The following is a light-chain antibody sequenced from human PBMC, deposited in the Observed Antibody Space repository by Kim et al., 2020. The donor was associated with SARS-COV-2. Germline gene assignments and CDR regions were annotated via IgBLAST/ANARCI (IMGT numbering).Light chain of an antibody. CDR3: QQYYSTPIT. Sequence: ATINGKASQCVLYSSNNKNYLAWYQQKPGQPPKLLIYWASTRESGVPDRFSGSGSGTDFTLTISSLQAEDVAVYYCQQYYSTPITFGQGTRLEIK. CDR1: QCVLYSSNNKNY. V-gene: IGKV4-1*01. CDR2: WAS. J-gene: IGKJ5*01.